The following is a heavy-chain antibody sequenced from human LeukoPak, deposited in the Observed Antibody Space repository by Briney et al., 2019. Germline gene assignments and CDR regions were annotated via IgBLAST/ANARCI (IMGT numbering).Heavy chain of an antibody. D-gene: IGHD6-19*01. V-gene: IGHV3-23*01. CDR3: VRRGDASSGWGDHDF. CDR2: IGGSGDKT. J-gene: IGHJ4*02. CDR1: GFTFNRNA. Sequence: GGSLRLSCAASGFTFNRNAISWVRQAPGKGLEWVSTIGGSGDKTFYADSVKGRFTISRDNSKNMVHLQMNGLTGEDTALYYCVRRGDASSGWGDHDFWGQGALVTVSS.